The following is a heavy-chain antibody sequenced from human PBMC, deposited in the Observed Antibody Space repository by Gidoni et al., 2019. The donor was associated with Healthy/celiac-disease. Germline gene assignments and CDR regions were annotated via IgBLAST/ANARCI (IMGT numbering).Heavy chain of an antibody. CDR2: INRSGST. V-gene: IGHV4-34*01. D-gene: IGHD6-19*01. CDR1: GGSFSNYY. J-gene: IGHJ4*02. Sequence: QVQLQQWGAGLLKPSETLSLTCAVYGGSFSNYYWSWIRQPPGKGLEWIGEINRSGSTNYNPSLKSRVTISVDTSKNQFSLKLGSVTAADTAVYYCARGQGGQWLVRFDYWGQGTLVTVSS. CDR3: ARGQGGQWLVRFDY.